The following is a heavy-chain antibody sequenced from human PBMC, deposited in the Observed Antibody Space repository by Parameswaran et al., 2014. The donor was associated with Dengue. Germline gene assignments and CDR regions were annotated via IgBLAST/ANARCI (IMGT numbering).Heavy chain of an antibody. CDR3: AHRLGGDYYYYGMDV. J-gene: IGHJ6*02. Sequence: VRQAPGKALEWLALIYWDDDKRYSPSLKSRLTITKDTSKNQVVLTMTNMDPVDTATYYCAHRLGGDYYYYGMDVWGQGTTVTVSS. D-gene: IGHD3-10*01. V-gene: IGHV2-5*02. CDR2: IYWDDDK.